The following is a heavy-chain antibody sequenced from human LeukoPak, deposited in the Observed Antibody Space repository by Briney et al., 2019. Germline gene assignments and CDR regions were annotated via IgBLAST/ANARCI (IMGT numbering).Heavy chain of an antibody. D-gene: IGHD3-22*01. CDR3: ARGGLLYYDSSGYQPND. J-gene: IGHJ4*02. Sequence: ASVKVSCKASGYTFTGYYMHWVRQAPGQGLGWMGWINPNSGGTNYAQKFQGRVTMTRDTSISTAYMELSRLRSDDTAVYYCARGGLLYYDSSGYQPNDWGQGTLVTVSS. CDR2: INPNSGGT. CDR1: GYTFTGYY. V-gene: IGHV1-2*02.